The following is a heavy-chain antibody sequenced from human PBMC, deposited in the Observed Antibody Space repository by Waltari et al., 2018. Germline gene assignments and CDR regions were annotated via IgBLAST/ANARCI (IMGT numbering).Heavy chain of an antibody. Sequence: EVQLLESAGGLVQSGGSLRLYSAASGFTLRRYTISWHRQAPGKGLEWVSVIYSGGSTYYADSVKGRFTISRDNSKNTLYLQMNRLRAEDTAVYYCAKARHSSSWYMSYWGQGTLVTVSS. J-gene: IGHJ4*02. D-gene: IGHD6-13*01. CDR3: AKARHSSSWYMSY. V-gene: IGHV3-23*03. CDR2: IYSGGST. CDR1: GFTLRRYT.